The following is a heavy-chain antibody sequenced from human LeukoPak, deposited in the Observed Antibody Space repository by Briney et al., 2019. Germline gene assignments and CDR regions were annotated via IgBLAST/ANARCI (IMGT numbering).Heavy chain of an antibody. CDR3: TTSIMITFGGVIVRRLFDY. CDR2: IKSKNDGGTT. D-gene: IGHD3-16*02. V-gene: IGHV3-15*01. J-gene: IGHJ4*02. CDR1: GFTFSSNY. Sequence: GGSLSLSCAASGFTFSSNYMSWVRQAPGKGLEWVGRIKSKNDGGTTDHAAPVKGRFTISRDDSKNTLYLQMNSLKTEDTAVYYCTTSIMITFGGVIVRRLFDYWGQGTLVTVSS.